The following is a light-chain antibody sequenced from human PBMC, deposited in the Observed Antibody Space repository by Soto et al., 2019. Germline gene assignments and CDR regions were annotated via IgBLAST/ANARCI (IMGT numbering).Light chain of an antibody. CDR3: HQRRSWPQST. CDR1: QSVRSS. CDR2: DAS. Sequence: EIVLTQSPATLSFSPGERATLSCRASQSVRSSLAWYQHKPGQGPRLLIYDASNRATGIPARFSGSGSGTEYTVNTGSQEPEDCAFTYCHQRRSWPQSTCGQGPRLEI. V-gene: IGKV3-11*01. J-gene: IGKJ5*01.